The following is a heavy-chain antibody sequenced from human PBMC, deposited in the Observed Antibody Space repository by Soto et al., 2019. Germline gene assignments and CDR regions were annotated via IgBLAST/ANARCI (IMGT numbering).Heavy chain of an antibody. CDR1: GFTFSRYG. CDR3: AKDLEMATSEHFDY. V-gene: IGHV3-30*18. D-gene: IGHD5-12*01. J-gene: IGHJ4*02. Sequence: VQLVESGGGVVQPGTSLRLSCAASGFTFSRYGMHWVRQAPGQGLEWVAVISYDGTKKYYGDSVKGRFTISRDNSKNTLYLQLNSLRAEDTAVYYCAKDLEMATSEHFDYWGQGTLVTVCS. CDR2: ISYDGTKK.